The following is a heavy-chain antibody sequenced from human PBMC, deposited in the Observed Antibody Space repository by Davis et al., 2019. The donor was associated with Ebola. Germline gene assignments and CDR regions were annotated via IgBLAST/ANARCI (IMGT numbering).Heavy chain of an antibody. J-gene: IGHJ4*02. CDR1: GFTFSSYW. CDR3: ARGSRSWYLFGIDY. D-gene: IGHD6-13*01. V-gene: IGHV3-30-3*01. Sequence: GESLKISCAASGFTFSSYWMSWVRQAPGKGLEWVAVTSYDGTKKYYADSVKGRFTISRDNIKKTLYLQMNSLRADDTAVYYCARGSRSWYLFGIDYWGQGTLVTVSS. CDR2: TSYDGTKK.